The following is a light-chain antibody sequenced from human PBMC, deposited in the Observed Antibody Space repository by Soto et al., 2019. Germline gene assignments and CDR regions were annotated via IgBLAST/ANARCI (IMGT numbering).Light chain of an antibody. V-gene: IGKV3-15*01. CDR2: GAS. CDR1: QSVSSN. Sequence: EIVMTQSPATLSVSPGERATLSCRASQSVSSNLAWYQQKPGLAPRLLIYGASTRATDIPARFSGSGSGTEFTLTISSLQSEDFAVYYCQQYNNWPPGTFGQGTKVEI. J-gene: IGKJ1*01. CDR3: QQYNNWPPGT.